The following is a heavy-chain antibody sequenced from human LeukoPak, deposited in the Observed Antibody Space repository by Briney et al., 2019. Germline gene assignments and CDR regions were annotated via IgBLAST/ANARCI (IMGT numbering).Heavy chain of an antibody. CDR2: INGDGSST. D-gene: IGHD3-16*01. V-gene: IGHV3-74*01. CDR1: GFTFSDYW. J-gene: IGHJ4*02. Sequence: GGSLRLSCAASGFTFSDYWMHWVRQAPGKGLVWVARINGDGSSTAYADSVKGRFTISRDNAKNSLYLQMHSLRAEDTALYYCVKGAPFDFWGQGTLVTVSS. CDR3: VKGAPFDF.